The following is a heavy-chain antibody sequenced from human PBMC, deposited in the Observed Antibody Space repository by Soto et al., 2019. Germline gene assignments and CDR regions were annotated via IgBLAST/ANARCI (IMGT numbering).Heavy chain of an antibody. CDR3: ATYGQHLIDS. CDR2: IGNGGDGI. Sequence: EVQLLESGGGLVQPGGSLTLSCAASGFTFGNFAMQWVRQAPGKGLEWVSVIGNGGDGIHYADSVEGRFTVSRDNSRNTMSLQMNSLTVDDTVIYYCATYGQHLIDSWGQGTLVTVSA. CDR1: GFTFGNFA. J-gene: IGHJ5*01. D-gene: IGHD3-16*01. V-gene: IGHV3-23*01.